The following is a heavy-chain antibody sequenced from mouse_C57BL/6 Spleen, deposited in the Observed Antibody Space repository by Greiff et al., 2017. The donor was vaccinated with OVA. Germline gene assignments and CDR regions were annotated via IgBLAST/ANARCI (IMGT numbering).Heavy chain of an antibody. Sequence: VQLQQSGPELVKPGASVKMSCKASGYTFTDYNMHWVKQSHGKSLEWIGYINPNNGGTSYNQKFKGKATLTVNKSSSTAYMELRSLTSEDSAVYYCARERGAQAFYAMDYWGQGTSVTVSS. CDR1: GYTFTDYN. CDR3: ARERGAQAFYAMDY. D-gene: IGHD3-2*02. V-gene: IGHV1-22*01. CDR2: INPNNGGT. J-gene: IGHJ4*01.